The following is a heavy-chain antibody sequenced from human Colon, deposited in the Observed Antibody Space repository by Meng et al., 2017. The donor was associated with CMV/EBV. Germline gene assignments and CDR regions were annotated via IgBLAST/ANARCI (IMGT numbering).Heavy chain of an antibody. D-gene: IGHD3-9*01. CDR3: ARSRNALVRYYDIPSL. CDR1: GFTFASYS. J-gene: IGHJ6*02. CDR2: INSNSDYI. V-gene: IGHV3-21*01. Sequence: GESLKISCAASGFTFASYSMNWVRQAPEKGLEWVSSINSNSDYINYADSVKGRFTVSRDNAKNSLYLQMNSLRPDDTGVYYCARSRNALVRYYDIPSLWGQGTTVTVSS.